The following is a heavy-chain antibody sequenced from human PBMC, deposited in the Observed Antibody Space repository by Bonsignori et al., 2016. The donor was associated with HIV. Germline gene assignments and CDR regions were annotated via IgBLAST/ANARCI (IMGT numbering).Heavy chain of an antibody. J-gene: IGHJ4*01. D-gene: IGHD3-3*01. CDR3: ARGRGGFLEWLPRPVILDY. CDR2: INDSGST. Sequence: SETLSLTCAVYGVSFSRSYWTWVRQPPGKGLEWIGEINDSGSTNYNPSLQSRVTISVDTSKNQFSLNLTSVTAADTAVYYCARGRGGFLEWLPRPVILDYWGQGNLVTVSS. V-gene: IGHV4-34*01. CDR1: GVSFSRSY.